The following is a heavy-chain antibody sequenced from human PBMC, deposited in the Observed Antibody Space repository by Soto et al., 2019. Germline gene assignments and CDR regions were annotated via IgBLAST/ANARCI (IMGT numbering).Heavy chain of an antibody. CDR1: GYTFTGYY. CDR3: ARTTQLWTPGGWFDT. J-gene: IGHJ5*02. Sequence: ASVKVSCKTSGYTFTGYYIHWVRQAPGQGLEWMGWINPNSGGTNYAQNFQGRVTMTRDTSISTAYMDLIGLRSDDTAVYYCARTTQLWTPGGWFDTWGQGTLVTVSS. CDR2: INPNSGGT. V-gene: IGHV1-2*02. D-gene: IGHD5-18*01.